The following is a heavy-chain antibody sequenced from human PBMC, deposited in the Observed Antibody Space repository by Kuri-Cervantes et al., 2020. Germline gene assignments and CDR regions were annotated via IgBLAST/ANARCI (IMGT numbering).Heavy chain of an antibody. Sequence: GESLKISCAASGFTFSGSAMHWVRQASGKGLEWVGRIRSKANSYATAYAASVKGRFTTSRDDSKNTAYLQMNSLKTEDTAVYYCRYTIAAAGPVFDYWGQGTLVTVSS. V-gene: IGHV3-73*01. CDR2: IRSKANSYAT. CDR3: RYTIAAAGPVFDY. CDR1: GFTFSGSA. J-gene: IGHJ4*02. D-gene: IGHD6-13*01.